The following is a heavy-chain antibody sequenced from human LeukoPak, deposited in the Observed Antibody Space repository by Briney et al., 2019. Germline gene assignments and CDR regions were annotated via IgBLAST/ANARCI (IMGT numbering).Heavy chain of an antibody. J-gene: IGHJ4*02. CDR2: VSHSGST. D-gene: IGHD6-19*01. V-gene: IGHV4-34*01. CDR1: GGSFNGYY. CDR3: ARVLFSSDWYTNFDY. Sequence: PSETLSLTCAVYGGSFNGYYWSWIRQPPGKGLEWIGEVSHSGSTNYNPSLKSRVTISVDTSKNQFSLNLSSVTAADTAVYYCARVLFSSDWYTNFDYWGQGTLVTVSS.